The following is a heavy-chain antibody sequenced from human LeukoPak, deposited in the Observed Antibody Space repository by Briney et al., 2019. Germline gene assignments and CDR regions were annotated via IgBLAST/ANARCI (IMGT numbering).Heavy chain of an antibody. CDR3: ASEDCSSRGCWFDP. V-gene: IGHV4-38-2*01. D-gene: IGHD2-2*01. CDR1: GDSLSSGYY. J-gene: IGHJ5*02. CDR2: VYYSGSA. Sequence: SETLSLTCEVSGDSLSSGYYWDWIREPPGKGLEWIGGVYYSGSAYYNPSLKSRVTISVYTSKNRFSLKLNSVTAADPAVYYCASEDCSSRGCWFDPWGQGTLVTVSS.